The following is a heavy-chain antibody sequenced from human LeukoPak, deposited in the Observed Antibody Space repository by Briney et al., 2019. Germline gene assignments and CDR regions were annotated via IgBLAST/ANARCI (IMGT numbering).Heavy chain of an antibody. J-gene: IGHJ6*03. CDR1: GFTFSNSE. Sequence: GGSLRLSCVGAGFTFSNSEMNWVRQAPGKGLEWVSYISGAGKTIYYADSVKGRFTISRDNAKNSLYLQMNSLRAEDTAVYNCAKGDFYGSGRDYYYYMDVWGKGTTVTISS. V-gene: IGHV3-48*03. CDR3: AKGDFYGSGRDYYYYMDV. CDR2: ISGAGKTI. D-gene: IGHD3-10*01.